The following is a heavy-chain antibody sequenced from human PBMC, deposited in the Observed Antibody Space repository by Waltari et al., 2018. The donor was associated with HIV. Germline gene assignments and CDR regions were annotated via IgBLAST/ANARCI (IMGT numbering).Heavy chain of an antibody. V-gene: IGHV1-8*01. Sequence: QVQLVQSGAEVKKPGASVKVSCKASGYTFTSYDINWVRQATGQGLEWMGWMNPNSGNTAYAQKFQGRVTMTRNTSISTAYMELSSLRSEDTAVYYCARAPDYYDSSALYYFDYWGQGTLVIVSS. CDR1: GYTFTSYD. CDR2: MNPNSGNT. CDR3: ARAPDYYDSSALYYFDY. D-gene: IGHD3-22*01. J-gene: IGHJ4*02.